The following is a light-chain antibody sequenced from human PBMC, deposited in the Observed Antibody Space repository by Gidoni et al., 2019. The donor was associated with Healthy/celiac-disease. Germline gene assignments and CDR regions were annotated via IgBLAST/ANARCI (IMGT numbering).Light chain of an antibody. V-gene: IGKV1-8*01. CDR2: AAS. Sequence: ALRMTQSPSSFSASTGDRVTITCRASQGISRYLAWYQQKPVKAPKLLIYAASTLQSGVPSRFSGSGSGTDFTLTISCLQSEDFATYYCQQYYSYPPTFGQGTKVEIK. CDR3: QQYYSYPPT. CDR1: QGISRY. J-gene: IGKJ1*01.